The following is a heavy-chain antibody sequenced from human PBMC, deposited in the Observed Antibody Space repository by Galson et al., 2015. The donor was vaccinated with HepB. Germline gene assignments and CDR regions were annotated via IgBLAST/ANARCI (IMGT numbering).Heavy chain of an antibody. Sequence: SLRLSCATSGFSPRDHAIHWVRQPPGKGLEWVSGISWNSCSLGYADSVKGRFTISRDNGQNVVYLQMNNLRIEDTALYNCVRVGDYFSGGFYDWGQGTLVTVSS. CDR1: GFSPRDHA. CDR2: ISWNSCSL. CDR3: VRVGDYFSGGFYD. V-gene: IGHV3-9*02. D-gene: IGHD3-3*01. J-gene: IGHJ4*02.